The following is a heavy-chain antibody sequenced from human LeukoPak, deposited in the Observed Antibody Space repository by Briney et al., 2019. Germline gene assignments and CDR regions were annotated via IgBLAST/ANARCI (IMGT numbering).Heavy chain of an antibody. CDR3: ARDPYYYDSSGYSRPHDAFDI. V-gene: IGHV3-9*01. CDR2: ISWNSGSI. J-gene: IGHJ3*02. D-gene: IGHD3-22*01. Sequence: GGSLRLSCAASGFTFDDYAMHWVRQAPGKGLEWVSGISWNSGSIGYADSVKGRFTISRDNAKNSLYLQMNSLRAEDTALYYCARDPYYYDSSGYSRPHDAFDIWGQGTMVTVSS. CDR1: GFTFDDYA.